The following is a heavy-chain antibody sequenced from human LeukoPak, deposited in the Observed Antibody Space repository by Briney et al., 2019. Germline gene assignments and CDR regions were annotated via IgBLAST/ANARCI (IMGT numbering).Heavy chain of an antibody. J-gene: IGHJ6*04. CDR2: TYYRSKWRN. D-gene: IGHD1-26*01. CDR3: ARGGDTGSMDV. Sequence: SQTLSLTCALSGDIFSSNSATWHWIRQSPSRGLEWLGRTYYRSKWRNDYAVSVKSRITINPDTSKNHFSLQLNSVTPEDTAVYYCARGGDTGSMDVWGKGTTVTVSS. CDR1: GDIFSSNSAT. V-gene: IGHV6-1*01.